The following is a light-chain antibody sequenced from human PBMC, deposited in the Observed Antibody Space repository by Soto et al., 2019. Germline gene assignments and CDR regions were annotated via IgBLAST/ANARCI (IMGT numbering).Light chain of an antibody. J-gene: IGKJ1*01. CDR2: GAS. CDR3: QQYNNWWT. Sequence: EIVMTQSPATLSVSPGERATLSCRASQSVSSNLAWYQQKPGQAPRLLIYGASTRATDIPARFSGSGSGTEFTLTISSLQSEDIAVYYCQQYNNWWTFGQGTKVEIK. CDR1: QSVSSN. V-gene: IGKV3-15*01.